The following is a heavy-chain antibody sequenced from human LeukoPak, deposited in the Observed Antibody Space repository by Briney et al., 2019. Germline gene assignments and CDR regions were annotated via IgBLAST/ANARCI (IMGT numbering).Heavy chain of an antibody. D-gene: IGHD2-2*01. CDR2: ISSNGGST. J-gene: IGHJ4*02. CDR3: ARGVPIVVVPAAVDY. V-gene: IGHV3-64*01. CDR1: GFTFSSYE. Sequence: GGSLRLSCAASGFTFSSYEMNWVRQAPGKGLEYVSAISSNGGSTYYANSVKGRFTISRDNSKNTLYLQMGSLRAEDMAVYYCARGVPIVVVPAAVDYWGQGTLVTVSS.